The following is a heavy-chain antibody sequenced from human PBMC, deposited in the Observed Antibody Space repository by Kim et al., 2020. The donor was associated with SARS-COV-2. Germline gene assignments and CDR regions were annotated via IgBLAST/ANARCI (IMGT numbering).Heavy chain of an antibody. Sequence: SETLSLTCTVSGGSISSYYWSWIRQPPGKGLEWIGYIYYSGSTNYNPSLKSRVTISVDTSKNQFSLKLSSVTAADTAVYYCARDRPIVTFGGVIGRGGFDDWGQGTLVTVSS. CDR2: IYYSGST. J-gene: IGHJ4*02. CDR3: ARDRPIVTFGGVIGRGGFDD. D-gene: IGHD3-16*02. CDR1: GGSISSYY. V-gene: IGHV4-59*01.